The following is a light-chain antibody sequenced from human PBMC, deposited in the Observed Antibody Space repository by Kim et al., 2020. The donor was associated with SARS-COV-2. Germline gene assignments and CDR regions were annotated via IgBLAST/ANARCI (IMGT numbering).Light chain of an antibody. Sequence: PGQRVTISGSGSSANIGSNYVYWYQQLPGTAPKLLIYRNNQRPSGVPDRFSGSKSGTSASLAISGLRSEDEADYYCAAWDDSLSVLFGGGTQLTVL. CDR1: SANIGSNY. CDR2: RNN. J-gene: IGLJ3*02. V-gene: IGLV1-47*01. CDR3: AAWDDSLSVL.